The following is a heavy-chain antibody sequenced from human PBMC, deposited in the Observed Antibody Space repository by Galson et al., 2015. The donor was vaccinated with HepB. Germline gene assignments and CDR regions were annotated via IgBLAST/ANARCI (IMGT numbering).Heavy chain of an antibody. CDR2: ITSKTGGGTT. J-gene: IGHJ5*02. V-gene: IGHV3-15*01. CDR1: RFTFTNAW. D-gene: IGHD6-13*01. CDR3: TGYLTSSVAATGRASTRAWFDP. Sequence: SLRLSCAASRFTFTNAWMNWVRQAPGKGLEWVGRITSKTGGGTTDYAAPVKGRFTISGDDSKSTLYLQMNSLKTEDTAVYYCTGYLTSSVAATGRASTRAWFDPWGQGTLVTVSP.